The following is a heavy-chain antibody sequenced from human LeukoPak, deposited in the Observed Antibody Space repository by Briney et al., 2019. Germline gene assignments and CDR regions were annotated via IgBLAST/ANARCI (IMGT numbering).Heavy chain of an antibody. Sequence: PSETLSLTCTVSGGSISSYYWSWIRQPPGKGLEWIGCIYYSGSTNYNPSLKSRVTISVDTSKNQFSLKLSSVTAADTAVYYCARDSDDSSGYNWFDPWGQGTLVTVSS. V-gene: IGHV4-59*01. CDR2: IYYSGST. J-gene: IGHJ5*02. D-gene: IGHD3-22*01. CDR3: ARDSDDSSGYNWFDP. CDR1: GGSISSYY.